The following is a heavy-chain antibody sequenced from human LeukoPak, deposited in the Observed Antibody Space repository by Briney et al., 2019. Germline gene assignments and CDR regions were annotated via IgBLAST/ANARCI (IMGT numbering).Heavy chain of an antibody. V-gene: IGHV3-7*01. J-gene: IGHJ4*02. D-gene: IGHD2-21*02. CDR3: ARFRTWGDKAFDY. CDR1: GFTFSSYW. CDR2: INHNGNVN. Sequence: GGSLRLSCAASGFTFSSYWMNWARQAPGKGLEWVASINHNGNVNYYVDSVKGRFTISRDNAKNSLYLQMNSLRAEDTAVYYCARFRTWGDKAFDYWGQGTLVTVSS.